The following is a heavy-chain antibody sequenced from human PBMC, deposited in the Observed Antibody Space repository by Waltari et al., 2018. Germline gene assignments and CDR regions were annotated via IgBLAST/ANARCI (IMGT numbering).Heavy chain of an antibody. CDR2: IYTSGIT. D-gene: IGHD6-19*01. J-gene: IGHJ5*02. V-gene: IGHV4-4*07. CDR1: GGSISSYY. CDR3: ARDRIAVAGTGWFDP. Sequence: QVQLQESAPGLVKPSETLSLTCTVSGGSISSYYWSWILQPAGKGLEWIGRIYTSGITNYNPSLKSRVTMSVDTSKNQFSLKLSSVTAADTAVYYCARDRIAVAGTGWFDPWGQGTLVTVSS.